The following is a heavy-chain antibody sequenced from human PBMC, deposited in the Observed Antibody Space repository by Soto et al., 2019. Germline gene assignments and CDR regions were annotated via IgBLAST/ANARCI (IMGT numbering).Heavy chain of an antibody. J-gene: IGHJ4*02. CDR1: GGSISSSENY. CDR3: TEWSRDY. V-gene: IGHV4-39*02. CDR2: LYYSGTT. D-gene: IGHD2-8*01. Sequence: PSETLSLTCTVSGGSISSSENYWGWIRQSPGKGLEWIGNLYYSGTTYYNPSLKSRVTISVDTSKNHLSLQVRSVTAADTAVYYCTEWSRDYWGQGTLVTSPQ.